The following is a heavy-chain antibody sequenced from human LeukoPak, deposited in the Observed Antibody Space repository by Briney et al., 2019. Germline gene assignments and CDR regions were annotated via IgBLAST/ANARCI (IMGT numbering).Heavy chain of an antibody. Sequence: SGTLSLTCTVSGGSISSYYWSWVRQPPGRGLEWIGYMHYSGSSNYNPSLKSRLTMSVDTSKNQFSLKLSSVTAADTAVYYCARRITSNCFDPWGQGTLVTVSS. J-gene: IGHJ5*02. CDR3: ARRITSNCFDP. V-gene: IGHV4-59*01. D-gene: IGHD3-10*01. CDR1: GGSISSYY. CDR2: MHYSGSS.